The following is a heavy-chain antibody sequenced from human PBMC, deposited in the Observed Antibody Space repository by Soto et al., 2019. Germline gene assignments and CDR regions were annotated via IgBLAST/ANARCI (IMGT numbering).Heavy chain of an antibody. CDR1: GFTLSNSV. CDR2: IDSDGGTT. J-gene: IGHJ4*02. CDR3: VKIAVGSPLDY. Sequence: PGGPLRPSCSASGFTLSNSVMHWVRQAPGKGLEFISAIDSDGGTTYYADSVKGRFAISRDNSKNTLYLQMSSLRAEDTAVYYCVKIAVGSPLDYWGQGTLVTVSS. D-gene: IGHD6-19*01. V-gene: IGHV3-64D*08.